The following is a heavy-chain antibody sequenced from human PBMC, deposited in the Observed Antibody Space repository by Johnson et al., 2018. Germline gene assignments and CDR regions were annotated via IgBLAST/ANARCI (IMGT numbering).Heavy chain of an antibody. J-gene: IGHJ4*02. Sequence: QVQLVQSGGGVVQPGRSLRLSCVASGFTFSRFHIHWVRQTPGKGLEWVAVTSYDGSYRYYADSLQGRFTISRDNSENTVYLQMNSLRPEETALYYCARGSDFGDYGDYWGQGTLVTVSS. CDR1: GFTFSRFH. CDR3: ARGSDFGDYGDY. V-gene: IGHV3-30-3*01. D-gene: IGHD4-17*01. CDR2: TSYDGSYR.